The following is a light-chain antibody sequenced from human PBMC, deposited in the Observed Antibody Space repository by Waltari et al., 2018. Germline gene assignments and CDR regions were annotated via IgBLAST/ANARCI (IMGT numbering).Light chain of an antibody. J-gene: IGKJ1*01. V-gene: IGKV3-20*01. CDR3: QNHERLPAT. Sequence: VVLTQSPGTLSLSPGERATLPCRASPSIGRYLGWYQQRPGQAPRLLIYAASTRATGIPDRFSGSGSGTDFTLTISRLEPEDFAVYYCQNHERLPATFGQGTKVEIK. CDR2: AAS. CDR1: PSIGRY.